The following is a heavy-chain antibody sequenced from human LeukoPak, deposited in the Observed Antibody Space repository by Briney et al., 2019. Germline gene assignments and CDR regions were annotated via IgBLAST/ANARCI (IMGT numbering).Heavy chain of an antibody. J-gene: IGHJ3*02. V-gene: IGHV4-59*11. CDR3: ARVGSYYDFWSGYRPIDAFDI. Sequence: PSETLSLTCTVSGGSISSHYWSWLRQPPGKGLEWIGYIYYSRSTNYNPSLKSRVTISVDTSKNQFSLKLSSVTAADTAVYYCARVGSYYDFWSGYRPIDAFDIWGQGTMVTVSS. CDR2: IYYSRST. D-gene: IGHD3-3*01. CDR1: GGSISSHY.